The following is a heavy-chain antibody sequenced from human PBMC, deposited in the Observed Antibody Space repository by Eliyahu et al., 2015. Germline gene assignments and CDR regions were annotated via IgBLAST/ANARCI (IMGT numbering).Heavy chain of an antibody. D-gene: IGHD2/OR15-2a*01. Sequence: EVQLVESGGGLVQPGGSLRLSCAASGFXFSSYWMHWVRQAPGKGLVWVSRINSDGSSTSYADSVKGRFTISRDNAKNTLYLQMNSLRAEDTAVYYCASPVLEWGAFDIWGQGTMVTVSS. CDR1: GFXFSSYW. J-gene: IGHJ3*02. CDR3: ASPVLEWGAFDI. V-gene: IGHV3-74*01. CDR2: INSDGSST.